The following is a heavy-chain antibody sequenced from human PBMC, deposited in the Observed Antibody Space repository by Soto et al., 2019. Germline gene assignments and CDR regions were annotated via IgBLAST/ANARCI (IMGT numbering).Heavy chain of an antibody. CDR1: GLTFSKYA. V-gene: IGHV3-23*01. J-gene: IGHJ3*02. Sequence: PGGYLRLSYAASGLTFSKYAMSWVRQAPGKGLEWVAAISGSGGATYYADSVKGRFTISRDNSKSTLYLPVHNLRAADTAVYYCAKSYYYYCSGSLISDVFDICGQGTMVTGSS. D-gene: IGHD3-22*01. CDR2: ISGSGGAT. CDR3: AKSYYYYCSGSLISDVFDI.